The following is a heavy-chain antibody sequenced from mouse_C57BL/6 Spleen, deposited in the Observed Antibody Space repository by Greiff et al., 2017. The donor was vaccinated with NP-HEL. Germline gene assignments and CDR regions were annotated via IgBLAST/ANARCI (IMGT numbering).Heavy chain of an antibody. Sequence: EVQLMESGGGLVQPGGSLSLSCAASGFTFTDYYMSWVRQPPGKALEWLGFIRNKANGYTTEYSASVKGRFTISRDKSQSILYLQMNALRAEDSATYYCARSPYWSFDYWGQGTTLTVSS. CDR3: ARSPYWSFDY. CDR2: IRNKANGYTT. D-gene: IGHD2-10*01. V-gene: IGHV7-3*01. CDR1: GFTFTDYY. J-gene: IGHJ2*01.